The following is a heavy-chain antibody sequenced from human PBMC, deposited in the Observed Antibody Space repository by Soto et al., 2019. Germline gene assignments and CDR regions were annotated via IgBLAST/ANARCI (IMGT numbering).Heavy chain of an antibody. D-gene: IGHD3-22*01. CDR2: IKQDGSEK. CDR1: GFTFSSYW. Sequence: EVQLVESGGGLVQPGGSLRLSCAASGFTFSSYWMSWVRQAPGKGLEWVANIKQDGSEKYYVDSVKGRFTISRDNAKISLSLQMNSLRADDTAVYYCARGYDSSGYRLGDWGQGTLVTVSS. V-gene: IGHV3-7*01. CDR3: ARGYDSSGYRLGD. J-gene: IGHJ4*02.